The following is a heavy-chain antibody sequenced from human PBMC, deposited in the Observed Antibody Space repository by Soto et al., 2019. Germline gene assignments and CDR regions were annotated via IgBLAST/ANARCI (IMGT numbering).Heavy chain of an antibody. J-gene: IGHJ5*02. CDR1: SYTFTSYG. Sequence: ASVKVSCKASSYTFTSYGISWVRQAPGQGLEWMGWISAYNGNTNYAQKLQGRVTMTTDTSTSTAYMELRSLRSDDTAVYYCARDAWRFSSSWYDWFDPWGQGTLVTVSS. V-gene: IGHV1-18*01. CDR3: ARDAWRFSSSWYDWFDP. D-gene: IGHD6-13*01. CDR2: ISAYNGNT.